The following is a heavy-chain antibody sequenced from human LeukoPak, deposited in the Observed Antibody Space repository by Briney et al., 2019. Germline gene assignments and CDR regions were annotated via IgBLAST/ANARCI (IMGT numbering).Heavy chain of an antibody. D-gene: IGHD3-10*01. J-gene: IGHJ4*02. CDR3: AKARRFRELAD. CDR2: ISYDGSNK. Sequence: GRSLRLSCAASGFTFSSYGMHWVRQAPGEGLEWVAVISYDGSNKYYADSVKGRFTISRDNSKNTLYLQMNSLRAEDTAVYYCAKARRFRELADWGQGTLVTVSS. V-gene: IGHV3-30*18. CDR1: GFTFSSYG.